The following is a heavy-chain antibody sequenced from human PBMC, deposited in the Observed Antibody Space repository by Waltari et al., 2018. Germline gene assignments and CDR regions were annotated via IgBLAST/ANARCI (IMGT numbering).Heavy chain of an antibody. J-gene: IGHJ3*02. CDR2: IKEDGTDT. V-gene: IGHV3-7*03. Sequence: EVQLVVSGGGLVQPGGSLRLSCSAFGFPFRIYWMTWVRPAPGEGLEWVANIKEDGTDTYYVDSVKGRFTISKDNAENSLYLQMNSLRVEDTAIYYCARSQRHSFEICGQGTMVTVSS. CDR1: GFPFRIYW. CDR3: ARSQRHSFEI. D-gene: IGHD3-3*02.